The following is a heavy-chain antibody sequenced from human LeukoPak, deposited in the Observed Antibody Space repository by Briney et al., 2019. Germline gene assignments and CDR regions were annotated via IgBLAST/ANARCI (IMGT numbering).Heavy chain of an antibody. V-gene: IGHV3-21*01. Sequence: GGSLRLSCAASGFTFSSYSMNWVRQAPGKGLEWVSSISSSSSYIYYADSVKGRFTISRDNAKNSLYLQMNSLRAEDTAVYYCARREAQTWPVRDYWGQGTLVTVSS. J-gene: IGHJ4*02. CDR1: GFTFSSYS. CDR3: ARREAQTWPVRDY. D-gene: IGHD6-19*01. CDR2: ISSSSSYI.